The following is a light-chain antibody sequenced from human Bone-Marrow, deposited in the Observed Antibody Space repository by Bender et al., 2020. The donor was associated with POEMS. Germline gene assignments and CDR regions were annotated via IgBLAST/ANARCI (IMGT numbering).Light chain of an antibody. J-gene: IGLJ2*01. CDR2: YDD. Sequence: QSVVTQPPSLSEAPRQRVTISCSGSSSNIGNHGVNWYQQLPGEAPKLLIYYDDLLTPGVSDRFSASKSGTSASLAISELQSEDEALYYCAAWDDSLHALLFGGGTKLSVL. V-gene: IGLV1-36*01. CDR3: AAWDDSLHALL. CDR1: SSNIGNHG.